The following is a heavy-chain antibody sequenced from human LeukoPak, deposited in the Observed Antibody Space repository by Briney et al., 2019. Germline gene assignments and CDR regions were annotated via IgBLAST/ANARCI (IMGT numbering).Heavy chain of an antibody. CDR2: IDPSNSYT. CDR1: GYSFTSYW. J-gene: IGHJ4*02. CDR3: ARSDSGDRR. D-gene: IGHD4-17*01. V-gene: IGHV5-10-1*01. Sequence: GESLKISCKGSGYSFTSYWISWVRQMPGKGLEWMGRIDPSNSYTNYSPSFQGHVTISADKSISTVHLQWSSLKASDTAMYYCARSDSGDRRWGQGTLVTVSS.